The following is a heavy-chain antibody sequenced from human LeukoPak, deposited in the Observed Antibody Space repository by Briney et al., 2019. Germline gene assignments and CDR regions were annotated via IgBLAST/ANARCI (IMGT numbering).Heavy chain of an antibody. J-gene: IGHJ6*02. CDR2: IRYDGSNK. CDR3: ASPVGSGWFTPPSYYCYYGMDV. CDR1: GFTFSSYG. V-gene: IGHV3-30*02. D-gene: IGHD6-19*01. Sequence: GGPLRLSCAASGFTFSSYGMHWVRQAPGKGLEWVAFIRYDGSNKYYADSVKGRFTISRDNSKNTLYLQMNSLRAEDTAVYYCASPVGSGWFTPPSYYCYYGMDVWGQGTTVTVSS.